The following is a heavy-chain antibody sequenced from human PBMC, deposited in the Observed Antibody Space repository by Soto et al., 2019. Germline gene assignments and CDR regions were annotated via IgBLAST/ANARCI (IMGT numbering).Heavy chain of an antibody. CDR3: ARDTAAIGQFDP. D-gene: IGHD5-18*01. Sequence: SETLSLTCTVSGGSISSDGYYWSWIRQHPGKGLEWIGYIYYSGITYYNPSLKSRATISVDTSKNQFSLKLSSVTAADTAVYYCARDTAAIGQFDPWGQGTLVTVSS. J-gene: IGHJ5*02. CDR2: IYYSGIT. V-gene: IGHV4-31*03. CDR1: GGSISSDGYY.